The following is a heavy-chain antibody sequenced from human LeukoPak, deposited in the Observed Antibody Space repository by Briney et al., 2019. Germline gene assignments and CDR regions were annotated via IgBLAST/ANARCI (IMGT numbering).Heavy chain of an antibody. CDR3: AREVGYPGIAAAGTLDY. CDR1: GGSTRSYY. D-gene: IGHD6-13*01. CDR2: IYYSGNT. V-gene: IGHV4-59*01. Sequence: SETLSLTCTVSGGSTRSYYWSWIRQPPGKGLEWIGYIYYSGNTNYNPSLKSRVTISVDTSKNQFSLKLSSVTAADTAVYYCAREVGYPGIAAAGTLDYWGQGTLVTVSS. J-gene: IGHJ4*02.